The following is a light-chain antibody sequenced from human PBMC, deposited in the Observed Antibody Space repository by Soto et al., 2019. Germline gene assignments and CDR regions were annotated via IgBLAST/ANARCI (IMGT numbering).Light chain of an antibody. V-gene: IGKV1-33*01. CDR1: QDINNY. CDR3: QQFDSLPLT. Sequence: DIQMTQSPSSLSASEGDRVTITCQASQDINNYLNWYQQKPGKAPKLLIYDASNLETGVPSRFSGSGSGTDFTFTCSSLQPEDIATYYCQQFDSLPLTFGPGTKVNIK. J-gene: IGKJ3*01. CDR2: DAS.